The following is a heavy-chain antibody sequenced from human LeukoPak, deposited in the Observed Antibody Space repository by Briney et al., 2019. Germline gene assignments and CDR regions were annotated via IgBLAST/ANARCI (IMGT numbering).Heavy chain of an antibody. D-gene: IGHD4-17*01. CDR1: GFTFSNYA. CDR3: ARDPNGDYIGAFEF. V-gene: IGHV3-23*01. Sequence: PGGSLRLSCAASGFTFSNYAVMWVRQAPGQGLEWVSAITSAGAPRYADSVKGRFTISRDNSKNTLYLQMNSLRAEDTAQYFCARDPNGDYIGAFEFWGQGTGVRLF. CDR2: ITSAGAP. J-gene: IGHJ3*01.